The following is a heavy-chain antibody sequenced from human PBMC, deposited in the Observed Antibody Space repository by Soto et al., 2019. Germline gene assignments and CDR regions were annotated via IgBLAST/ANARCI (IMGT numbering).Heavy chain of an antibody. CDR1: GGSISSYY. D-gene: IGHD2-21*02. CDR2: IYTSGST. Sequence: QVQLQESGPGLVKPSETLSLTCTVSGGSISSYYWSWIRQPAGKGLEWIGRIYTSGSTNYNPSLKSRVTMSVDTSKNQCSLKLSSVTAADTAVYYCARGKEGHYCGGDCWAFDYWGQGTLVTVSS. V-gene: IGHV4-4*07. J-gene: IGHJ4*02. CDR3: ARGKEGHYCGGDCWAFDY.